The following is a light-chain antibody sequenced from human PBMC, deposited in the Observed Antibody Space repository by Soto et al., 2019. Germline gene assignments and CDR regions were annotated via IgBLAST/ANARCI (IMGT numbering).Light chain of an antibody. V-gene: IGKV3-20*01. CDR1: QSVSNSY. CDR3: QQYESSPYT. J-gene: IGKJ2*01. CDR2: GAS. Sequence: EIVLTQSPGTLSLSPGERATLSCRASQSVSNSYLAWYQQKPGQPPRLLIFGASNRATGIPDRFSGSESGTDFTLTISRLEPEDFAVYYCQQYESSPYTFGQGTRLEIK.